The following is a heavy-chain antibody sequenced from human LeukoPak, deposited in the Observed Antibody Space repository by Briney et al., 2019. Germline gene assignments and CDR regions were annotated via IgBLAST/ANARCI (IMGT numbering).Heavy chain of an antibody. CDR1: GFTFSSYA. CDR3: AKGRTSYYSYAMDI. J-gene: IGHJ6*02. V-gene: IGHV3-23*01. D-gene: IGHD1-14*01. Sequence: GGSLRLSCAASGFTFSSYAMSWVRQAPGKGLEWVSAISGSGGSTYYADSVKGRFTISRDNSKNTLCLQMNSLRAEVTAVYYCAKGRTSYYSYAMDIWGQGTTVTVSS. CDR2: ISGSGGST.